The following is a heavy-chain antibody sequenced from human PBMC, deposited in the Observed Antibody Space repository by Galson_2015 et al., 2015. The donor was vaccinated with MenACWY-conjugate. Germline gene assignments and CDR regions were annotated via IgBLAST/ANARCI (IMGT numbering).Heavy chain of an antibody. V-gene: IGHV4-4*02. CDR2: IYHSGST. J-gene: IGHJ4*02. CDR3: ARRGPGSDFWSGYYSFDY. D-gene: IGHD3-3*01. CDR1: GGSISSRNW. Sequence: ATLFLTCAVSGGSISSRNWWSWVRQPPGKGLEWIGEIYHSGSTNYNPSLKSRVSISVDKSKNQFSLKLSSVTAADTAVYYCARRGPGSDFWSGYYSFDYWGQGTLVTVSS.